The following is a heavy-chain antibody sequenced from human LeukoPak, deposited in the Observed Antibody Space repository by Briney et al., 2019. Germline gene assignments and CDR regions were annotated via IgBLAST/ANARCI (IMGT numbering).Heavy chain of an antibody. J-gene: IGHJ4*02. CDR3: ARGSPNYYDSSGPLDY. CDR1: GYTFTGYY. CDR2: INPNSGGT. D-gene: IGHD3-22*01. Sequence: ASVKVSCKASGYTFTGYYMHWVRQAPGQGLEWMGWINPNSGGTNYAQKFQGWVTMTRDTSISTAYMELSRLRSDDTAVYYCARGSPNYYDSSGPLDYWGQGTLVTVSS. V-gene: IGHV1-2*04.